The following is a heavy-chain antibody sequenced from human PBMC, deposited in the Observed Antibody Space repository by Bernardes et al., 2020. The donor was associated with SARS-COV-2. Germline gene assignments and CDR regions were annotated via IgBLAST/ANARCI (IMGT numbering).Heavy chain of an antibody. Sequence: VKVSCKVSGYTLTELSMHWVRQAPGKGLEWMGGFDPEDGETIYAQKFQGRVTMTEDTSTDTAYMELSSLRSEDTAVYYCATGPVVTREGWFDPWGQGTLVTVSS. CDR3: ATGPVVTREGWFDP. D-gene: IGHD2-21*02. CDR2: FDPEDGET. CDR1: GYTLTELS. J-gene: IGHJ5*02. V-gene: IGHV1-24*01.